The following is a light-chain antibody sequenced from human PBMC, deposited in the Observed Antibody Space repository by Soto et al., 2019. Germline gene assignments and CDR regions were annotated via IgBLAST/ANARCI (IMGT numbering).Light chain of an antibody. CDR3: QQSSDFPLT. CDR1: QGISSW. V-gene: IGKV1D-12*01. CDR2: AAT. J-gene: IGKJ4*01. Sequence: DIDMPQPPSFVSATIGDGVTITSRASQGISSWLAWYQQKPGKAPKLLIYAATILQSGVPSRFSGSESGTDFSLTISSLQPEDFATYFCQQSSDFPLTFGGGTKVDIK.